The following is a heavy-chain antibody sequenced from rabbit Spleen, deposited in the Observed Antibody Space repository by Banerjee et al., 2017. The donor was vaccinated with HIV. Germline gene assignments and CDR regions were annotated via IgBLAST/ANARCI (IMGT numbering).Heavy chain of an antibody. Sequence: QSLEESGGDLVKPGASLTLTCTASGFTISNSWIYWVRQAPGKGLEWIARIYNANGNRYYASWANGRFTISKTSSTTVTLQMTSLTAADTATYFCARGGVIGGGDLDLWGQGTLVTVS. J-gene: IGHJ4*01. CDR2: IYNANGNR. CDR3: ARGGVIGGGDLDL. D-gene: IGHD2-1*01. CDR1: GFTISNSW. V-gene: IGHV1S40*01.